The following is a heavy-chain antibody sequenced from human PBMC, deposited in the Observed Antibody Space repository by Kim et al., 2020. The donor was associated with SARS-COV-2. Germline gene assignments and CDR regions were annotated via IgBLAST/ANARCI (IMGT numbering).Heavy chain of an antibody. J-gene: IGHJ3*02. Sequence: GGSLRLSCAASGFTFDDYAMHWVRQAPGKGLEWVSGISWNSGSIGYADSVKGRFTISRDNAKNSLYLQMDSLRTEDTALYYCAKEISRGTYGHYDAFDIWGQGTMVTVSS. CDR2: ISWNSGSI. CDR3: AKEISRGTYGHYDAFDI. D-gene: IGHD3-16*01. CDR1: GFTFDDYA. V-gene: IGHV3-9*01.